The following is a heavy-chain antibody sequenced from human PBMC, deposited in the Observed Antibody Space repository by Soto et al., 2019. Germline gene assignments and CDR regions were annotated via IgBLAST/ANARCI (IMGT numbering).Heavy chain of an antibody. V-gene: IGHV1-69*13. D-gene: IGHD1-26*01. CDR3: ARDTLSGSYHYDY. CDR1: GGTFSSYA. Sequence: SVKVSCKASGGTFSSYAISWVRQAPGQGLEWMGGIIPIFGTANYAQKFQGRVTITADESTSTAYMELSSLRSEDTAAYYCARDTLSGSYHYDYWGQGTLVTVSS. J-gene: IGHJ4*02. CDR2: IIPIFGTA.